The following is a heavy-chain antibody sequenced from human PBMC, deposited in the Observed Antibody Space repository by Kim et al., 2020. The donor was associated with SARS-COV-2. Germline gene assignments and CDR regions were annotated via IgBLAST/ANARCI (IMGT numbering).Heavy chain of an antibody. V-gene: IGHV3-23*01. J-gene: IGHJ4*02. Sequence: ADSVKGRFTISGDNSKNTQYLQMNSLRAEDTAVYYCAKPIVVVIAATPDYWGQGTLVTVSS. CDR3: AKPIVVVIAATPDY. D-gene: IGHD2-15*01.